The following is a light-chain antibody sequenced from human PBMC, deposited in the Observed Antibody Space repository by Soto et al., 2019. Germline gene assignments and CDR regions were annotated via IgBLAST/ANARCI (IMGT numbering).Light chain of an antibody. J-gene: IGKJ1*01. CDR2: DAS. V-gene: IGKV3-20*01. CDR3: QQYDGSPRT. Sequence: EIVLTQSPGTLSLSPGERATLSCRASQSISSNYLAWYQQTPGQAPRLLIYDASSRAAGIPDRFSGSGSGTDFTLTISRLEPEDFGVYYCQQYDGSPRTFAQGTKVDIK. CDR1: QSISSNY.